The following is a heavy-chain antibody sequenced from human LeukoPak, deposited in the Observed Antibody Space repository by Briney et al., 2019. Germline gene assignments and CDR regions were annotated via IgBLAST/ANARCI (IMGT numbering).Heavy chain of an antibody. D-gene: IGHD2-2*01. J-gene: IGHJ6*02. Sequence: PGGSLRLSCAASGFTVSSNYMSWVRQAPGKGLEWVSVIYSGGSTYYADSVKGRFTISRDNSKNTLYLQMNSLRAEDTAVYYCAREGDCSSTSCTAYYYYGMDVWGQGTTVTVSS. CDR1: GFTVSSNY. CDR2: IYSGGST. V-gene: IGHV3-66*01. CDR3: AREGDCSSTSCTAYYYYGMDV.